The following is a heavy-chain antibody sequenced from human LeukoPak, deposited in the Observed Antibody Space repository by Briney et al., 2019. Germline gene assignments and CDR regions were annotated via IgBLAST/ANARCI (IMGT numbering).Heavy chain of an antibody. J-gene: IGHJ4*02. CDR2: ISGSGGST. CDR3: AKDSIVGATGD. D-gene: IGHD1-26*01. CDR1: GFTFSSYA. Sequence: GGSLRLSCAASGFTFSSYAISWVRQTPGKGLEWVSGISGSGGSTYYADSVKGRFTISRDNSKNTLYLQMNSLRAEDTAVYYCAKDSIVGATGDWGQGTLVTVSS. V-gene: IGHV3-23*01.